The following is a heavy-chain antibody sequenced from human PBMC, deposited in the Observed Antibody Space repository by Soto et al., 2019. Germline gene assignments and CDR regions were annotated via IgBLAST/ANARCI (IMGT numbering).Heavy chain of an antibody. CDR2: IYYSGST. J-gene: IGHJ5*02. CDR3: ARVHYYDSSGYFSSYWFDP. V-gene: IGHV4-30-4*01. CDR1: GGSISSGDYS. Sequence: PSETLSLACTVSGGSISSGDYSWSWILQPPRKGLEWIGYIYYSGSTYYNPLLKSRVTISVDTSKNPFSLKLSSVTAADTAVYYCARVHYYDSSGYFSSYWFDPWGQGTLVTVSS. D-gene: IGHD3-22*01.